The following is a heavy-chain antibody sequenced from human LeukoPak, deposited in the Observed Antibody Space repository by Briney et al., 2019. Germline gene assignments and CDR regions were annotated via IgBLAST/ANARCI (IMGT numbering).Heavy chain of an antibody. CDR1: GFNFSSCS. Sequence: GGSLRLSCAASGFNFSSCSMNWVRQAPGKGLEWVSYIRSTGTTTYYADSVKGRFTISRDNAKNTLYLQMNSLRAEDTAVYYCAKSQTYYYGSGSYSHNWFDPWGQGTLVTVSS. CDR2: IRSTGTTT. CDR3: AKSQTYYYGSGSYSHNWFDP. D-gene: IGHD3-10*01. V-gene: IGHV3-48*01. J-gene: IGHJ5*02.